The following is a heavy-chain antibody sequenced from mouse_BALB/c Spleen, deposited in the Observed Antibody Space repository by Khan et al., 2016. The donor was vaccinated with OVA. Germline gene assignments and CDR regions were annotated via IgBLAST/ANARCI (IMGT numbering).Heavy chain of an antibody. V-gene: IGHV5-6*01. CDR3: ARHLTGSFAY. CDR1: GFSFSSYS. CDR2: ISSGGDYT. J-gene: IGHJ3*01. Sequence: EVELVESGGDLVKPGGSLKLSCAASGFSFSSYSMSWVRQTPDKRLEWVATISSGGDYTYYPDIVKGRFTISRDNAKNTLYLQMSSLKSEDTAMXYCARHLTGSFAYWGQGNLVTVSA. D-gene: IGHD4-1*01.